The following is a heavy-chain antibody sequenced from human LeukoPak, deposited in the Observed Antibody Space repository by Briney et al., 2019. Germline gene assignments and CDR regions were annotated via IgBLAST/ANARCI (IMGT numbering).Heavy chain of an antibody. Sequence: GGSLRLSCAASGFTFSSYAMHWVRQAPGKGLEWVAVISYDGSNKYYADSVKGRFTISRDNSKNTVYLQMNSLRAEDTAVYYCARNIGDYYYYMDVWGKGTTATVSS. CDR2: ISYDGSNK. J-gene: IGHJ6*03. CDR3: ARNIGDYYYYMDV. D-gene: IGHD1/OR15-1a*01. CDR1: GFTFSSYA. V-gene: IGHV3-30-3*01.